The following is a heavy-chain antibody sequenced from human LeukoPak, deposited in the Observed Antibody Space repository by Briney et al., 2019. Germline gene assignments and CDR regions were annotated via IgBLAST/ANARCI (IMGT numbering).Heavy chain of an antibody. CDR1: GFAFSSYA. Sequence: PGGSLRLSCAPSGFAFSSYAIRWVRQAPGKGLEWVSSISSGGGRTYYADSVKGRFTISRDNSKNTLYLQMDSLRAEDTAVYYCAKAPNYYGSGSYYNNWFDPWGQGTLVTVSS. CDR3: AKAPNYYGSGSYYNNWFDP. D-gene: IGHD3-10*01. CDR2: ISSGGGRT. J-gene: IGHJ5*02. V-gene: IGHV3-23*01.